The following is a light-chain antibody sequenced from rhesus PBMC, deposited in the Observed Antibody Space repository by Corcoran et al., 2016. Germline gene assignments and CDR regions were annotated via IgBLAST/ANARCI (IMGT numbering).Light chain of an antibody. CDR2: GAS. J-gene: IGKJ1*01. V-gene: IGKV3-35*01. CDR1: QHVANI. CDR3: LRESNWPWT. Sequence: DIVMTQSPAILSLSPGERATLSCRASQHVANILAWYQQKPGQPPRLLLYGASTRATGIPDRTRAGGSGTVFTLTIDSLEPEDLGVYYCLRESNWPWTFGQGTRVEIK.